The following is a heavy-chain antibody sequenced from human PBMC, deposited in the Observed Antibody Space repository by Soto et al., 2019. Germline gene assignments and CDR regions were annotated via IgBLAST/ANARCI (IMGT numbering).Heavy chain of an antibody. CDR3: FPWGSGWYSAY. D-gene: IGHD6-19*01. CDR2: ISGSGGST. Sequence: GGSLRLSCAASGFTFSSYAMSWVRQAPGKGLEWVSAISGSGGSTYYADSVKGRFTISRDNSKNTLYLQMNSLRAEDTAVYYCFPWGSGWYSAYWGQGTLVTVSS. V-gene: IGHV3-23*01. CDR1: GFTFSSYA. J-gene: IGHJ4*02.